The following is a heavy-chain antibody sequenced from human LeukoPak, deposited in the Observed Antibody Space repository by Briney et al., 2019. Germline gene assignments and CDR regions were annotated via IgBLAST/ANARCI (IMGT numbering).Heavy chain of an antibody. D-gene: IGHD2-2*01. CDR3: AMGVVPASRGFTAIDY. V-gene: IGHV1-2*02. Sequence: ASVKVSCKASGYTFTGYYMHWVRQAPGQGLEWMGWINPNSGGTHYAQKFQGRVTMTRDTSISTAYMELSRLRSHDTAVYYCAMGVVPASRGFTAIDYWGQGTLCSVSS. CDR2: INPNSGGT. CDR1: GYTFTGYY. J-gene: IGHJ4*02.